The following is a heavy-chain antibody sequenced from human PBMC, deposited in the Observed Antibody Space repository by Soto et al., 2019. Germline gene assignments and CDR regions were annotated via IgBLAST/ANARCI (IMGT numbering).Heavy chain of an antibody. CDR2: IGYDGSNT. CDR3: ARDPVNYYGSWTYGMDV. CDR1: GLTLSRFA. J-gene: IGHJ6*02. Sequence: QVQLVESGGGVVQPGRSLRLSCAASGLTLSRFAMHWVRQAPGKGLEWVAVIGYDGSNTDYADSVKGRFTISRDNSKNTLYLQMNSLRPEDTAVCYCARDPVNYYGSWTYGMDVWGQGTTVTVSS. V-gene: IGHV3-30-3*01. D-gene: IGHD3-10*01.